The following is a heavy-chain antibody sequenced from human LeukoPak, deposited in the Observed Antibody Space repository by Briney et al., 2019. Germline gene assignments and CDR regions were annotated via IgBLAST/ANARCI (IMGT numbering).Heavy chain of an antibody. CDR3: ARARGYGEDY. CDR2: IYTSGST. CDR1: GGSISSGGYY. V-gene: IGHV4-61*02. J-gene: IGHJ4*02. Sequence: KPSETLSLTCTVSGGSISSGGYYWSWIRQPAGKGLEWIGRIYTSGSTNYNPSLKSRVTMSVDTSKNQFSLKLSSVTAADTAVYYCARARGYGEDYWGQGTLVTVSS. D-gene: IGHD4-17*01.